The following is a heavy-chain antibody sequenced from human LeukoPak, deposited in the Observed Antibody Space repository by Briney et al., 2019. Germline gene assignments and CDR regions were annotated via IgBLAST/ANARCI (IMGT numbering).Heavy chain of an antibody. CDR2: ISTTSTYI. V-gene: IGHV3-21*01. Sequence: GGSLRLSCAASGFTFSDYTMSWVRQAPGKGLEWVSSISTTSTYIFYADSVKGRFTISRDNAMNSLFLQMNSLRAEDTAQYFCARSYTGGGAPAAGAANYWGQGILVTVSS. CDR3: ARSYTGGGAPAAGAANY. J-gene: IGHJ4*02. CDR1: GFTFSDYT. D-gene: IGHD6-13*01.